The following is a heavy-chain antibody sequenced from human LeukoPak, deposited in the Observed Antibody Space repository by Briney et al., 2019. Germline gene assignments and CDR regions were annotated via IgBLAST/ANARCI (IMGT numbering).Heavy chain of an antibody. CDR1: GGSFSGYY. V-gene: IGHV4-34*01. Sequence: SETLSLTCAVYGGSFSGYYWSWIRQPPGKGLEWIREINHSGSTNYNPSLKSRVTISVDTSKNQFSLKLSSVTAADTAVYYCASYSNYYDSSGYYSPDYWGQGTLVTVSS. CDR3: ASYSNYYDSSGYYSPDY. J-gene: IGHJ4*02. D-gene: IGHD3-22*01. CDR2: INHSGST.